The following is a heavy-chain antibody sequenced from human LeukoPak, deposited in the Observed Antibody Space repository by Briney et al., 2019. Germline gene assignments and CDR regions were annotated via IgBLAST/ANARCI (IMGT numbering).Heavy chain of an antibody. J-gene: IGHJ4*02. D-gene: IGHD3-3*01. CDR3: ARASYDFWSGYYVKSIVDYFDY. CDR1: GFTITTNY. Sequence: PGGSLRLSCAASGFTITTNYMNWVRQAPGKGLEWVSVVYGDDETNYADSVKGRFTISRDNAKNSLYLQMNSLRAEDTAVYYCARASYDFWSGYYVKSIVDYFDYWGQGTLVTVSS. V-gene: IGHV3-53*01. CDR2: VYGDDET.